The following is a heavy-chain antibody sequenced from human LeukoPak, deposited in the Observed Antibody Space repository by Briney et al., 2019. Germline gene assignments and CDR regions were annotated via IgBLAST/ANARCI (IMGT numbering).Heavy chain of an antibody. CDR1: GCSLRHHS. Sequence: GFSLRVSCAPSGCSLRHHSLSLLRQAPPTALEWASGISASGSNTYYADSVKGRFTISRDDSKDTLYLQMSSLRAEDTAVYYCAKDRAYSGSPRDFDIWGQGTVVTVSS. CDR3: AKDRAYSGSPRDFDI. J-gene: IGHJ3*02. CDR2: ISASGSNT. V-gene: IGHV3-23*01. D-gene: IGHD1-26*01.